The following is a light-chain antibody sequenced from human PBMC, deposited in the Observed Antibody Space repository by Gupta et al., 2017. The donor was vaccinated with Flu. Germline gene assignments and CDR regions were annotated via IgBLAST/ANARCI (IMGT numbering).Light chain of an antibody. J-gene: IGLJ3*02. Sequence: QSALTQPASVSGSPGQSVTISCTGPSSDVGAYNRVSWYQQYPGKAPKLMMYEVSKRPSGVSNRVSGSKSANMASLTISGLQAEDDADDDCSSFTTSNTGVFGGGTKLTVL. CDR1: SSDVGAYNR. CDR3: SSFTTSNTGV. V-gene: IGLV2-14*01. CDR2: EVS.